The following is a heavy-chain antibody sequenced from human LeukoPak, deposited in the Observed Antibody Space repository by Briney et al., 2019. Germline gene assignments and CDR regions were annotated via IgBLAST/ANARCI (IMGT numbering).Heavy chain of an antibody. Sequence: GGSLRLSCAASGFTFSSYEMNWVRQAPGKGLEWVSYISSGSTIYDADSVRGRFTISRDNAKNSLYLQMNSLRAEDTAVYYYARESIAVAGAPFDYWGQGTLVTVSS. D-gene: IGHD6-19*01. CDR2: ISSGSTI. J-gene: IGHJ4*02. CDR1: GFTFSSYE. V-gene: IGHV3-48*03. CDR3: ARESIAVAGAPFDY.